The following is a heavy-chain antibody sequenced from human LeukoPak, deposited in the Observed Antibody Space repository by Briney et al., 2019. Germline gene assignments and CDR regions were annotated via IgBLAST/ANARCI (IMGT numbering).Heavy chain of an antibody. CDR2: ISSSGSTI. J-gene: IGHJ4*02. V-gene: IGHV3-11*01. CDR3: AKGVDYDIVTGYYKDY. CDR1: GFTFSDYY. Sequence: GESLRLSCAPSGFTFSDYYMSWIRQPPGEGLEWVSYISSSGSTIYYADSVKSRFTISRDNAKNSLYLQMNSLRAEDTALYYCAKGVDYDIVTGYYKDYWGQGTLVTVSS. D-gene: IGHD3-9*01.